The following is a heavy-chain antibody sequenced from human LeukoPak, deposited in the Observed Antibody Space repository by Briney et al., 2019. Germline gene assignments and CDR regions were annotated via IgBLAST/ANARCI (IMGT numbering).Heavy chain of an antibody. Sequence: KTSETLSLTCTVSGGSISSSSYYWGWIRQPPGKGLEWIGSIYYSGSTYYNPSLKSRVTISVDTSKNQFSLKLSSVTAADTAVYYCARHSENIGDGLPTNPWGQGTLVTVSS. D-gene: IGHD2/OR15-2a*01. J-gene: IGHJ5*02. CDR3: ARHSENIGDGLPTNP. V-gene: IGHV4-39*01. CDR1: GGSISSSSYY. CDR2: IYYSGST.